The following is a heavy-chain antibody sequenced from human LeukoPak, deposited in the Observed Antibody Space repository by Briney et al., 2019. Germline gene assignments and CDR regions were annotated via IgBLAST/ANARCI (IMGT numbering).Heavy chain of an antibody. V-gene: IGHV3-20*04. J-gene: IGHJ3*02. D-gene: IGHD3-16*01. Sequence: GESLRLSCAASGFTFSSYSMNWVRQAPGKGLEWVSGINWNGGSTGYADSVKGRFTISRDNAKNSLYLQMNSLRAEDTALYYWARGSYRWGGGAFDIWGQGTMVTVSS. CDR3: ARGSYRWGGGAFDI. CDR1: GFTFSSYS. CDR2: INWNGGST.